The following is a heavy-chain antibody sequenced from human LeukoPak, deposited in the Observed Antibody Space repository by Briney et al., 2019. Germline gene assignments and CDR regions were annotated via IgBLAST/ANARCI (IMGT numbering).Heavy chain of an antibody. CDR1: GGSISSGSYY. Sequence: SQTLSLTCTVSGGSISSGSYYWSWIRQPPGKGLEWIGYIYYSGSTNYNPSLKSRVTISVDTSKNQFSLKLSSVTAADTAVYYCARVGYSSSPYYYYYYMDVWGKGTTVTVSS. CDR3: ARVGYSSSPYYYYYYMDV. D-gene: IGHD6-6*01. CDR2: IYYSGST. J-gene: IGHJ6*03. V-gene: IGHV4-61*01.